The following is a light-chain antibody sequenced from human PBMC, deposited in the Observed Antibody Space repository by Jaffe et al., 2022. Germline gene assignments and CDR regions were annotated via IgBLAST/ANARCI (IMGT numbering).Light chain of an antibody. CDR2: KVS. J-gene: IGKJ1*01. CDR1: QSLVHSDGNTY. CDR3: MQIIHWPWT. V-gene: IGKV2-30*02. Sequence: DVVMTQSPLSLPVTLGQPASISCRSSQSLVHSDGNTYLNWFQQRPGQSPRRLINKVSNRESGVPDRFSGSGSGTDFTLKISRVEAEDVGVYYCMQIIHWPWTFGQGTKVEIK.